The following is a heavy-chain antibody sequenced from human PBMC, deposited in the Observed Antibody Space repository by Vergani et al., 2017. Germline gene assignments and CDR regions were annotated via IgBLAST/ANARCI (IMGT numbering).Heavy chain of an antibody. D-gene: IGHD2-2*01. CDR3: ARVGTSSNRDYFDD. Sequence: QVQLVQSGAEVKKPGASVKVSCKASGYTFTDYFMHWVRQAPGQGLEWMGWINPKSGSTNYAQKFQGRVTMTRDTSISTAYMELSKLRSDDTAVYYCARVGTSSNRDYFDDWGQGTLVTVSS. CDR2: INPKSGST. CDR1: GYTFTDYF. V-gene: IGHV1-2*02. J-gene: IGHJ4*02.